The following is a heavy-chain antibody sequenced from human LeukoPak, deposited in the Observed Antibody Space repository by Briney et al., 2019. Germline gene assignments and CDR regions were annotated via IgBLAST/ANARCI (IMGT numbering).Heavy chain of an antibody. D-gene: IGHD4-17*01. V-gene: IGHV1-18*04. CDR2: ISAYNGNT. CDR1: GYTFTSYG. CDR3: ARVDYGDYNFDY. J-gene: IGHJ4*02. Sequence: ASVKVSRKASGYTFTSYGISWVRQAPGQGLEWMGWISAYNGNTNYAQKLQGRVTMTTDTSTGTAYMELRSLRSDDTAVYYCARVDYGDYNFDYWGQGTLVTVSS.